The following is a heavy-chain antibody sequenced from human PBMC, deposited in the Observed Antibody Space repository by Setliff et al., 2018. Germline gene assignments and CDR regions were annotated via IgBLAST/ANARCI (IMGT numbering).Heavy chain of an antibody. CDR2: INPNNGKT. V-gene: IGHV1-2*02. CDR1: EYSFTGYY. J-gene: IGHJ4*02. D-gene: IGHD1-26*01. Sequence: ASVKVSCQAPEYSFTGYYMHWLRQAPGQGPEWMGWINPNNGKTQYSQMFQGRLTMTKDTSISTVYMELSSLRSDDTAMYYCATDHDIVGFGYWGRGTLVTVSS. CDR3: ATDHDIVGFGY.